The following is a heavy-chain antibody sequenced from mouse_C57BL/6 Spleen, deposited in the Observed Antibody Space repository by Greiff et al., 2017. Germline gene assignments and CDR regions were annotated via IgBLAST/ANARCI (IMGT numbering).Heavy chain of an antibody. J-gene: IGHJ1*03. Sequence: EVQRVESGGGLVKPGGSLKLSCAASGFTFSSYAMSWVRQTPEKRLEWVATISAGGSYTYYPDNVKGRFTISRDNAKNNLYLQMSHLKSEDTAMYYCATVVATRYFDVWGTGTTVTVSS. CDR1: GFTFSSYA. CDR3: ATVVATRYFDV. D-gene: IGHD1-1*01. CDR2: ISAGGSYT. V-gene: IGHV5-4*01.